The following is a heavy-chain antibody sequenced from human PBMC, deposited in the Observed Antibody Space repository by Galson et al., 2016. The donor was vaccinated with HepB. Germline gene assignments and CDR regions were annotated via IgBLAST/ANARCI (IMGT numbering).Heavy chain of an antibody. D-gene: IGHD3-3*01. Sequence: SETLSLTCTVSNGSISTIRYYWGWVRQPPGKGLEWLGSVFYSGLTYYNPSLKSRVTISIDTAKNQFSVRLSSVTAADTAVYYCARLYDTPEDAFDLWGQGTLVTVSS. CDR2: VFYSGLT. J-gene: IGHJ3*01. CDR3: ARLYDTPEDAFDL. V-gene: IGHV4-39*01. CDR1: NGSISTIRYY.